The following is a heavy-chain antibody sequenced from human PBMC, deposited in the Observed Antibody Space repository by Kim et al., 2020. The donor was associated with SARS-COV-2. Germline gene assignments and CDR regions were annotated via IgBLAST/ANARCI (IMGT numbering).Heavy chain of an antibody. V-gene: IGHV3-53*01. CDR3: ARASMAAAGYYFDY. CDR2: IYSGGST. CDR1: GFTVTTNY. D-gene: IGHD6-13*01. Sequence: GGSLRLSCAASGFTVTTNYMTWVRQAPGKGLEWVSVIYSGGSTYYADSVKGRFTISRDNSKNTLYFEMNSLRAGDTAVYYCARASMAAAGYYFDYWGQGTLVTVSS. J-gene: IGHJ4*02.